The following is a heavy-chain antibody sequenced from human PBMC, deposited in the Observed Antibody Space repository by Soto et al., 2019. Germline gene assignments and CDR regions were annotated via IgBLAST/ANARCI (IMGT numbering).Heavy chain of an antibody. CDR2: IYYSGCGST. CDR3: RVAAASPPLPRAFDV. D-gene: IGHD2-15*01. Sequence: QLQLQESGPGLVKPSETLSLPCTVSSGSITSSTFYWRWIRQPPGRGLEWIGSIYYSGCGSTYYNPSLKSRVTISGDTSKDQSSLILSSVTAADTAVYDCRVAAASPPLPRAFDVWGQGTMVTVSS. CDR1: SGSITSSTFY. V-gene: IGHV4-39*01. J-gene: IGHJ3*01.